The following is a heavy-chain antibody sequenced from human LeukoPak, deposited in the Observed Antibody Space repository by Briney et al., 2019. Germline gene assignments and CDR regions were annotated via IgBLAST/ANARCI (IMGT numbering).Heavy chain of an antibody. V-gene: IGHV1-2*02. Sequence: ASVKVSCKASGYTFTGYYMHWVRQAPGQGLEWMGWINPNSGGTNYAQKFQGRVAMTRDTSISTAYMELSRLRSDDTAVYYCASFKWELLRFFDYWGQGTLVTVSS. CDR3: ASFKWELLRFFDY. CDR2: INPNSGGT. CDR1: GYTFTGYY. D-gene: IGHD1-26*01. J-gene: IGHJ4*02.